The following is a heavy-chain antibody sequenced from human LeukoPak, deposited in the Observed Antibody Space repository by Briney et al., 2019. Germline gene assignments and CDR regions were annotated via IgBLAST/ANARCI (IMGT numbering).Heavy chain of an antibody. V-gene: IGHV3-33*01. CDR1: GFTFSKYG. Sequence: GGSLRLSCATSGFTFSKYGMHWVRQAPGKGLEWVAVIWHDESRTHYADSVKGRFTISRDNSKNTAFLQMSSLRAEDTAVYYCARDMTLSIAARPAAHFHAFDIWGQGTMVTVSS. D-gene: IGHD6-6*01. J-gene: IGHJ3*02. CDR3: ARDMTLSIAARPAAHFHAFDI. CDR2: IWHDESRT.